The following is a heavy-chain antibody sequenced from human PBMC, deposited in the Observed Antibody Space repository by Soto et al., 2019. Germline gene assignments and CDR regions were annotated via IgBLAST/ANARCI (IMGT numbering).Heavy chain of an antibody. CDR2: ISGSGRTT. J-gene: IGHJ3*02. CDR3: ARVRGYAYEGAFDI. CDR1: GFTFSSYT. V-gene: IGHV3-48*02. D-gene: IGHD5-18*01. Sequence: PGGSLRLSCAATGFTFSSYTINWVRQAPGKGLEWVSYISGSGRTTYYADSVKGRFTISRDNAKNSVSLQLSSLRDEDAAVYYCARVRGYAYEGAFDIWGQGTMVTVSS.